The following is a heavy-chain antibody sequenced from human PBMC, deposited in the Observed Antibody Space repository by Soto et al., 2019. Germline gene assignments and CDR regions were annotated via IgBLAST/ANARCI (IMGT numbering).Heavy chain of an antibody. CDR2: INPSSGGT. CDR3: ARGGGTVLAPLP. Sequence: ASVKVSCKAAGYRFTGYYIHWVRQAPGQGFEWMGWINPSSGGTNFAQKFQGRVTLTRDTSINTAYMEMSMLTSNDTAVYYCARGGGTVLAPLPWGQGTLVTVAS. D-gene: IGHD3-10*01. CDR1: GYRFTGYY. J-gene: IGHJ5*02. V-gene: IGHV1-2*02.